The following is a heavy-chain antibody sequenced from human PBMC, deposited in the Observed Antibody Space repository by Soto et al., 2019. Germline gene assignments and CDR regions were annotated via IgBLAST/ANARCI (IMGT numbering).Heavy chain of an antibody. CDR1: GGSISSYD. Sequence: SETLSVTCTVSGGSISSYDWSWIRQPPGKGLEWIGYIYYSGSTNYNPSLKSRVTISVDTSKNQFSLKLSSVTAADTAVYYCARTYGDSREAYYYYGMDVWGQGTTVTVSS. V-gene: IGHV4-59*01. CDR3: ARTYGDSREAYYYYGMDV. D-gene: IGHD4-17*01. CDR2: IYYSGST. J-gene: IGHJ6*02.